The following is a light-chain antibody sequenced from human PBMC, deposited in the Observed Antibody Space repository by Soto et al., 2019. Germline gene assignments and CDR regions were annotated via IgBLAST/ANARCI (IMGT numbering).Light chain of an antibody. CDR2: GAS. CDR3: QQYNNWPWT. CDR1: QSVSSN. Sequence: EIVMTQSPATLSVPPGERATLSCRASQSVSSNLAWYRQKPGQAPRLLIYGASTRATGIPARFSGSGSGTEFTLTISSLQSEDFAVYYCQQYNNWPWTFGQGTKVDIK. J-gene: IGKJ1*01. V-gene: IGKV3-15*01.